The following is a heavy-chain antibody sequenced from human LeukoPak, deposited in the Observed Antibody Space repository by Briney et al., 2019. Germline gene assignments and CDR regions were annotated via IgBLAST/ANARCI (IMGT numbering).Heavy chain of an antibody. CDR3: ARGTYDILTGSYSSFDY. CDR1: GGSISSYY. CDR2: IYYSGST. D-gene: IGHD3-9*01. Sequence: PSETLSLTCTVSGGSISSYYWSWIRQPPGKGLEWIGYIYYSGSTNYNPSLKSRVTISVDTSKNQFSLKLSSVTAADTAVYYCARGTYDILTGSYSSFDYWGQGTLVTVSS. V-gene: IGHV4-59*01. J-gene: IGHJ4*02.